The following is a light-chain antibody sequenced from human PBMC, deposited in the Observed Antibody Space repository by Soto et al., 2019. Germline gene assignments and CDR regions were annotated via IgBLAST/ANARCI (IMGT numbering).Light chain of an antibody. V-gene: IGKV1-9*01. Sequence: DIQLTQSPSSLSASVGDRVTITCRASQTIDTYLNWYQHKPGTAPKVLIYAATYLQNGVPSRFSGTGSGAEFSLTITSLQPEDFATYYCQQLFDSPITFGQGTRLEIK. CDR3: QQLFDSPIT. CDR2: AAT. CDR1: QTIDTY. J-gene: IGKJ5*01.